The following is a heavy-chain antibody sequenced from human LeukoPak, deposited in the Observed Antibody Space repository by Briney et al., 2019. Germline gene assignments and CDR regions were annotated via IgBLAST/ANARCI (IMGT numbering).Heavy chain of an antibody. CDR1: GGSISSHY. CDR3: ARVLIAAAGTAFDH. D-gene: IGHD6-13*01. J-gene: IGHJ4*02. Sequence: PSETLSLTCTVSGGSISSHYWSWIRQPPGKGLEWIGYIYYSGSTNYNPSLKSRVTISVDTSKNQFSLKLSSVTAADTAVYYCARVLIAAAGTAFDHWGQGTLVTVSS. V-gene: IGHV4-59*11. CDR2: IYYSGST.